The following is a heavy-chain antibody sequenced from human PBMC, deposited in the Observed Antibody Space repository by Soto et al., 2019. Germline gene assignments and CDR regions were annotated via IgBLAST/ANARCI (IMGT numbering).Heavy chain of an antibody. CDR3: ARDPFPTMISYFDY. Sequence: PGGSLRLSCAASGFTFSSYWMSWVRQAPGKGLEWVANIKQDGSEKYYVDSVKGRFTISRDNAKNSLYLQMNSLRAEDTAVYYCARDPFPTMISYFDYWGQGTLVTVS. D-gene: IGHD3-22*01. J-gene: IGHJ4*02. V-gene: IGHV3-7*03. CDR2: IKQDGSEK. CDR1: GFTFSSYW.